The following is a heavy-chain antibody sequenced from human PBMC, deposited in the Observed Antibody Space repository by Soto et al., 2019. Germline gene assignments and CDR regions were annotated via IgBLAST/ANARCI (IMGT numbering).Heavy chain of an antibody. V-gene: IGHV1-69*12. J-gene: IGHJ2*01. D-gene: IGHD6-19*01. CDR3: AQTLGLVVAGPGRFDL. CDR2: ITPIFATA. CDR1: GGTFSKYA. Sequence: QVQLVQSGAEVKKPGSSVKVSCKASGGTFSKYAISWVRQAPGQGLEWMGGITPIFATANYAQKFQGRVTITADESMSTAYMELSRLRSEDTAVYYCAQTLGLVVAGPGRFDLWGRGTLVTVSS.